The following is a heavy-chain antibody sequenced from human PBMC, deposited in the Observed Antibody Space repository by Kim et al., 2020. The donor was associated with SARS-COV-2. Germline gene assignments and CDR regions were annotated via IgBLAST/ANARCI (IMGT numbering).Heavy chain of an antibody. CDR2: ISGSGGST. CDR3: AKAVEFLADSSSWYYFDY. V-gene: IGHV3-23*01. CDR1: GFTFSSYA. D-gene: IGHD6-13*01. J-gene: IGHJ4*02. Sequence: GGSLRLSCAASGFTFSSYAMSWVRQAPGKGLEWVSAISGSGGSTYYADSVKGRFTISRDNSKNTLYLQMNSLRAEDTAVYYCAKAVEFLADSSSWYYFDYWGQGTLVTVSS.